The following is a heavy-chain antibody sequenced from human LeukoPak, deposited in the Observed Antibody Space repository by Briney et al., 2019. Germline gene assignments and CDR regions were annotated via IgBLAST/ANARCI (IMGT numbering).Heavy chain of an antibody. D-gene: IGHD3-10*01. CDR3: ARRVGRWFGERAYYYNYMDV. CDR1: GGSTGSYY. CDR2: INHSRST. J-gene: IGHJ6*03. V-gene: IGHV4-34*01. Sequence: SETLSLTCTVSGGSTGSYYWSWIRQPPGKGLEWIGEINHSRSTKYKSSLKSRVTISVDTSKNQFSLKLSSLTAADTAVYYCARRVGRWFGERAYYYNYMDVWGKGTTVTISS.